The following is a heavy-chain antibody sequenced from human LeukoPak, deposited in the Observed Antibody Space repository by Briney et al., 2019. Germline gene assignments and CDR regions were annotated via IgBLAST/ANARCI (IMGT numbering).Heavy chain of an antibody. CDR3: AREPRGGGYSFDY. Sequence: PSQTLSLTCTVSGDSISSGVYYWSWIRQHPGKGLEWIGYIYYSGSTFYNPSLKSRVTISVDTSKNQFSLRLSSVTAADTAVYYCAREPRGGGYSFDYWGQGTLVTVSS. CDR2: IYYSGST. D-gene: IGHD5-12*01. J-gene: IGHJ4*02. CDR1: GDSISSGVYY. V-gene: IGHV4-31*03.